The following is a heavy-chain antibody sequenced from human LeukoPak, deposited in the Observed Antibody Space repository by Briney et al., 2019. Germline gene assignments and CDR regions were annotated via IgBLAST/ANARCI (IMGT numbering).Heavy chain of an antibody. CDR3: ARGRDYYAITGYHNWFDA. D-gene: IGHD3-22*01. Sequence: GASVKASCKASGYTFTRYYMHWVRQAPGQGLEWMGIISPSGDSTSYAQKFQGRVTMTRDTSSRTVYLDLSGLRSEDTAVYYCARGRDYYAITGYHNWFDAWGQGTLVTVSS. CDR1: GYTFTRYY. J-gene: IGHJ5*02. CDR2: ISPSGDST. V-gene: IGHV1-46*01.